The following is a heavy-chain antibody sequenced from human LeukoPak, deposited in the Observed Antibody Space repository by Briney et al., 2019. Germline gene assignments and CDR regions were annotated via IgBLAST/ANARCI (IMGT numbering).Heavy chain of an antibody. D-gene: IGHD6-6*01. Sequence: GASVKVSCKASGYTFTGYYMHWVRQAPGQGLEWMGWINPNSGGTNYAQKFQDRVTMTRDTSISTAYVELSRLRSDDTAVYYCARYSSSSDFSFDYWGQGTLVTVSS. CDR2: INPNSGGT. V-gene: IGHV1-2*02. CDR3: ARYSSSSDFSFDY. CDR1: GYTFTGYY. J-gene: IGHJ4*02.